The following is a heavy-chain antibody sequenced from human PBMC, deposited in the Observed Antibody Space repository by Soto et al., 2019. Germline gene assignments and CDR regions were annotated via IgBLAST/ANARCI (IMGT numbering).Heavy chain of an antibody. CDR2: ISGGGDAA. Sequence: EVQLLESGGGLVQPGGSLRLSCAGSGFTFINYAMNWVRQAPGKGLEWVSSISGGGDAAFFGDSVRGRFTISRDNSKNTVTLQMTSLGVGDTAVYYCARKILGSTTRPDYWYFDLWGRGTLVTVSS. D-gene: IGHD7-27*01. V-gene: IGHV3-23*01. J-gene: IGHJ2*01. CDR3: ARKILGSTTRPDYWYFDL. CDR1: GFTFINYA.